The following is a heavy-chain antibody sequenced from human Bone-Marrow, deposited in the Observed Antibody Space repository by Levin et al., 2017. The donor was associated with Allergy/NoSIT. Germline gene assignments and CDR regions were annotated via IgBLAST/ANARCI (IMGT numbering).Heavy chain of an antibody. V-gene: IGHV4-4*02. Sequence: PSETLSLTCTVSGDSMINSNWWNWVRHSPGKGLEWIGEIYRNGTTRSNPSLKSRVTISMDKSNNRFSLSLGAVSAADTAVYYCARGRYFDWLPLDAWGQGTLVAVSS. D-gene: IGHD3-9*01. CDR1: GDSMINSNW. CDR3: ARGRYFDWLPLDA. CDR2: IYRNGTT. J-gene: IGHJ5*02.